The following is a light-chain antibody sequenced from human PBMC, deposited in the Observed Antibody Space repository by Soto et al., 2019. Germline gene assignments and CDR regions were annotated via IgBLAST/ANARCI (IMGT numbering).Light chain of an antibody. V-gene: IGLV2-14*01. CDR3: ISYASINTYV. Sequence: QSALTQPASVSGSPGQSITISCTGTSSDVGGYDYVSWYQQHPGKAPKLMIYDVTNRPSGVSNRCSGSKSANTASLTISGLQAEDEADYYCISYASINTYVFGTGTKVTVL. CDR2: DVT. CDR1: SSDVGGYDY. J-gene: IGLJ1*01.